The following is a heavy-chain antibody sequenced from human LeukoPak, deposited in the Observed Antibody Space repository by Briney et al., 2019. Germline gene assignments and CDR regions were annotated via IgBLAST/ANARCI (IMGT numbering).Heavy chain of an antibody. CDR2: ISSSSSYI. D-gene: IGHD3-10*01. CDR1: GFTFGSYS. CDR3: TRFYGAPGAFDY. J-gene: IGHJ4*02. V-gene: IGHV3-21*01. Sequence: GGSLRLSCAASGFTFGSYSMNWVRQAPGKGLEWVSSISSSSSYIYYADSVKGRFTISRDNAKNSLYLQMNSLRAEDTAVYYCTRFYGAPGAFDYWGQGTLVTVSS.